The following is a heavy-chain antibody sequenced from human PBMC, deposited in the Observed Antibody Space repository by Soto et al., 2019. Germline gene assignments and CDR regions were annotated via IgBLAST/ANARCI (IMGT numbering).Heavy chain of an antibody. Sequence: GASVKVSCKASGYTFTSYAMHWVRQAPGQRLEWMGWINAGNGNTKYSQKFQGRVTITRDASASTAYMELSSLRSEDTAVYYCAREAYGKLSAFDIWGQGTMVTVSS. CDR2: INAGNGNT. CDR3: AREAYGKLSAFDI. CDR1: GYTFTSYA. D-gene: IGHD4-17*01. V-gene: IGHV1-3*01. J-gene: IGHJ3*02.